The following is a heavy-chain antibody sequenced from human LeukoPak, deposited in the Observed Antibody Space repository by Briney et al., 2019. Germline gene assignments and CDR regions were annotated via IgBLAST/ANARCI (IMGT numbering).Heavy chain of an antibody. V-gene: IGHV4-34*01. CDR3: AREGRYSGSY. Sequence: PETLSLTCAVYGGSFSGYYWSWIRQPPGKGLEWIGEINHSGSTNYNPSLKSRVTISVDTSKNQFSLKLSSVTAADTAVYYCAREGRYSGSYWGQGTLVTVSS. J-gene: IGHJ4*02. D-gene: IGHD5-12*01. CDR2: INHSGST. CDR1: GGSFSGYY.